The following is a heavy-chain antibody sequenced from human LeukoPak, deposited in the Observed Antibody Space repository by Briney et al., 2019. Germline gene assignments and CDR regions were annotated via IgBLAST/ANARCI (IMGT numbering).Heavy chain of an antibody. CDR3: VKWRSAADMED. J-gene: IGHJ4*02. Sequence: QSGGSLRLSCEASGFTFSSHWMAWVRQAPGKGLEWVTNINPAGSHTYYVDSVKGRFTISRDNAKKSTFLQMNSLRVEETALYYCVKWRSAADMEDWGQGTLITASS. V-gene: IGHV3-7*03. CDR1: GFTFSSHW. D-gene: IGHD6-25*01. CDR2: INPAGSHT.